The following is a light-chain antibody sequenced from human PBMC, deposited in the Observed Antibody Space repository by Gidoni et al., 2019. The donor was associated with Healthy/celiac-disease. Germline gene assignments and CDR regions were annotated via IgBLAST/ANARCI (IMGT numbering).Light chain of an antibody. CDR1: QSGSSSY. V-gene: IGKV3-20*01. CDR3: QQYGSSPRIT. J-gene: IGKJ5*01. CDR2: GAS. Sequence: EIVLTQSPVTLSLSPGERATLSCRASQSGSSSYLAWYPQKPGQAPRLLIDGASSRATGIPDRFSGSGSGTDFNLTISRLEPEDVAVYYCQQYGSSPRITFGQGTRLEIK.